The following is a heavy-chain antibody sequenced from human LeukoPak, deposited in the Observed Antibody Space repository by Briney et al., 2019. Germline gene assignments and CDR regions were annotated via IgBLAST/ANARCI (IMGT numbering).Heavy chain of an antibody. Sequence: SETLSLTCTVSGGXISNYYCSWIRQPPGKGLEWIGYIYYSGSTNYNPSLESRVTISVDTSKNQFSLRLNSVTAADTAVYYCARGHSGYYYFFDFWGQGTLVTVSS. J-gene: IGHJ4*02. CDR1: GGXISNYY. CDR2: IYYSGST. CDR3: ARGHSGYYYFFDF. V-gene: IGHV4-59*01. D-gene: IGHD3-22*01.